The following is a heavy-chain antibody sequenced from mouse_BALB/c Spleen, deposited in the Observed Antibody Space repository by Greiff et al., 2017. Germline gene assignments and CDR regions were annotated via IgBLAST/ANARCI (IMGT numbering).Heavy chain of an antibody. CDR2: IRLKSDNYAT. J-gene: IGHJ3*01. Sequence: EVQLVESGGGLVQPGGSMKLSCVASGFTFSSYWMSWVRQSPEKGLAWVAEIRLKSDNYATHSVESVKGKFTITRDNSKSLLYLQLNRLRTDDTRNYSCTDSWEIHDGFAYWGQGTLVTVSA. CDR1: GFTFSSYW. D-gene: IGHD3-1*01. CDR3: TDSWEIHDGFAY. V-gene: IGHV6-3*01.